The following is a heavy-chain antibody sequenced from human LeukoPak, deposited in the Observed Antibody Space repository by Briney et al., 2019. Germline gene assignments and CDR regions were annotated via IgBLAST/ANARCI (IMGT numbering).Heavy chain of an antibody. CDR1: GYTFTSYG. D-gene: IGHD3-22*01. Sequence: ASVKVSCKASGYTFTSYGISWVRQAPGQGLEWMGWISAYNGNTNYAQNLQGRVAMTTDTSTSTAYMELRSLRSDDTAVYYCARDRSPRQYYDTSDYHGAAAYWGQGTLVTVSS. CDR3: ARDRSPRQYYDTSDYHGAAAY. CDR2: ISAYNGNT. J-gene: IGHJ4*02. V-gene: IGHV1-18*01.